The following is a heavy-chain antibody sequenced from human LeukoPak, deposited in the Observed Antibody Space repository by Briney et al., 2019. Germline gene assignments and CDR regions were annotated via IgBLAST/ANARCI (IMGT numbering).Heavy chain of an antibody. CDR2: SGTVGDT. CDR3: AKKTPGTHPFDY. CDR1: GLPFDIYN. J-gene: IGHJ4*02. V-gene: IGHV3-23*01. D-gene: IGHD6-13*01. Sequence: GGSLRLSCAASGLPFDIYNMNWVRQAPGKGLEWVSASGTVGDTYYADSVKGRFTISRDISKNTLYLQMTSLRAEDTAVYYCAKKTPGTHPFDYWGQGTLVTVSP.